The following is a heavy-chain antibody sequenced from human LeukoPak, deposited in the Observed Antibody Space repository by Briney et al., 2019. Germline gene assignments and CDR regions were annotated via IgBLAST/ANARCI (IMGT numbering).Heavy chain of an antibody. J-gene: IGHJ4*02. CDR2: IYYSGST. D-gene: IGHD5-12*01. Sequence: SETLSLTCSVSGGSTSTYYWSWIRQPPGKGLEWIGYIYYSGSTYYNPSLKSRVTISVDTSKNQFSLKLSSVTAADTAVYYCAKTERGCLDYWGQGTLVTVSS. CDR1: GGSTSTYY. V-gene: IGHV4-59*06. CDR3: AKTERGCLDY.